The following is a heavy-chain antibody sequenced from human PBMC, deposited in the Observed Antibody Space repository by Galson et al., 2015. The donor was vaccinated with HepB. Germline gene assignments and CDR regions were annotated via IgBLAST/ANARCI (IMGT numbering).Heavy chain of an antibody. J-gene: IGHJ6*02. CDR2: IVVGSGNT. V-gene: IGHV1-58*02. Sequence: SVKVSCKASGFTFTSSAMQWVRQARGQRLEWIGWIVVGSGNTNYAQKFQERVTITRDMSTSTAYMELSSLRSEDTAVYYCAADLGGIAAAGRYYYYYGMDVWGQGTTVTVSS. D-gene: IGHD6-13*01. CDR3: AADLGGIAAAGRYYYYYGMDV. CDR1: GFTFTSSA.